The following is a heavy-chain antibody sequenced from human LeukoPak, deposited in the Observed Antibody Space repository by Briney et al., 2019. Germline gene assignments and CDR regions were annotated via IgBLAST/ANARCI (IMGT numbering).Heavy chain of an antibody. Sequence: GSSVKVSCKASGGTFSSYAISWVRQAPGQGLERMGGIIPIFGTANYAQKFQGRVTITADKSTSTAYMELSSLRSEDTAVYYCARWEMNYSGYDGDWFDPWGQGTLVTVSS. CDR3: ARWEMNYSGYDGDWFDP. CDR2: IIPIFGTA. CDR1: GGTFSSYA. V-gene: IGHV1-69*06. D-gene: IGHD5-12*01. J-gene: IGHJ5*02.